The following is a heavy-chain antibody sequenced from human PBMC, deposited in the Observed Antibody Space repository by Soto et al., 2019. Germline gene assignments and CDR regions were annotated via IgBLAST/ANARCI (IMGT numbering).Heavy chain of an antibody. CDR3: AKDLLWGQSDY. Sequence: EVQLVESGGGLVQPGGSLRLSCAVSGFTFSRYWMHWFRQDPGNGLVWVSSINTDGTNTQYADSVRGRFTVSRDNAKNTVYLQMISLRSEDTAVYYCAKDLLWGQSDYGGQGTLVVVFS. CDR2: INTDGTNT. J-gene: IGHJ4*02. V-gene: IGHV3-74*03. D-gene: IGHD3-16*01. CDR1: GFTFSRYW.